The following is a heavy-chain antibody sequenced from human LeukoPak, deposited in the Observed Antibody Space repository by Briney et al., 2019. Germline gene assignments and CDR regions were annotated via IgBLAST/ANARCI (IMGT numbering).Heavy chain of an antibody. Sequence: GGSLRLSCAASGFTFSSYGMHWVRQAPGKGLEWVAFIWYDGSNKYYADSVKGRFTISRDNSKNTLYLQMNSLRAEDTAVYYCASVQRPGEPYFDYWGQGTLVTVSS. D-gene: IGHD7-27*01. CDR2: IWYDGSNK. V-gene: IGHV3-33*01. CDR3: ASVQRPGEPYFDY. J-gene: IGHJ4*02. CDR1: GFTFSSYG.